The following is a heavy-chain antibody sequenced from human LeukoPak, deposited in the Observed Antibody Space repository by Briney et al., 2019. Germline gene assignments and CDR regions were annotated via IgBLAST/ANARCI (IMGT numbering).Heavy chain of an antibody. CDR3: ARLRYCTNGVCP. Sequence: SETLSLTCAVYGGSFSGYYWSWIRQPPGKGLEWIGEINHSGSTNYNPSLKSRVTISVDTSKNQFSLKLSSVTAADTAVYYCARLRYCTNGVCPWGQGTLVTVSS. D-gene: IGHD2-8*01. V-gene: IGHV4-34*01. J-gene: IGHJ5*02. CDR1: GGSFSGYY. CDR2: INHSGST.